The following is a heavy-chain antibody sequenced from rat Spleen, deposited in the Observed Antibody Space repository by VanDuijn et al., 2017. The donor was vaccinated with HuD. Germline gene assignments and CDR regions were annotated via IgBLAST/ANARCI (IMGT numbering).Heavy chain of an antibody. J-gene: IGHJ4*01. CDR2: ISGSSGTI. V-gene: IGHV5-34*01. CDR1: GFTFSDYG. Sequence: EVQLVESGGGLVQPGRSLKLSCVASGFTFSDYGMNWIRQAPGKGLEWILYISGSSGTICYADTVKDRFIISRDNAKSTLYLQMDSLRSEDTATYYCTTDRPGALMEAWGQGASVTVSS. CDR3: TTDRPGALMEA. D-gene: IGHD5-1*01.